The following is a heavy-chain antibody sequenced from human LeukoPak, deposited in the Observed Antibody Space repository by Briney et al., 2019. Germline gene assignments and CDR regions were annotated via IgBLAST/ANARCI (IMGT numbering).Heavy chain of an antibody. CDR2: INHSGST. J-gene: IGHJ4*02. CDR1: GGSLSGYY. D-gene: IGHD6-6*01. Sequence: SETLSLTCAVYGGSLSGYYWSWIRQPPGKGLEWIGEINHSGSTNYNPSLKSRVTISVDTSKNQFSLKLSSVTAADTAVYYCARGGGYSSSFDYWGQGTLVTVSS. CDR3: ARGGGYSSSFDY. V-gene: IGHV4-34*01.